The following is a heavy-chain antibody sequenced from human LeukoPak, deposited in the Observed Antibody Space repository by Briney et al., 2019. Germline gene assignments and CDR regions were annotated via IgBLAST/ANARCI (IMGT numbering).Heavy chain of an antibody. CDR2: IYHSGSP. Sequence: SETLSLTCTVSGGSISSGGYYWSWIRQPPGKGLEWIGYIYHSGSPYYNPSLKSRVTISVDRSKNQFSLKLSSVTAADTAVYYCARVPGVPAVPGLFDYWGQGTLVTVSS. J-gene: IGHJ4*02. V-gene: IGHV4-30-2*01. D-gene: IGHD2-2*01. CDR1: GGSISSGGYY. CDR3: ARVPGVPAVPGLFDY.